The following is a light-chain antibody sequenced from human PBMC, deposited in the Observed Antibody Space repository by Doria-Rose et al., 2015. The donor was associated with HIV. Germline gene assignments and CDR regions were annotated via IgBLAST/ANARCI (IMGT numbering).Light chain of an antibody. V-gene: IGKV4-1*01. CDR1: QSLLYTSKNY. CDR2: WAS. Sequence: DIRVTQSPESLGMSLGERATLNCKSNQSLLYTSKNYLAWYQQKPGQPPKLLIYWASTRQSGVPARFSGSGSGTDFTLTISSLEAEDVAINYCQQYYDTPSFGPGTTVDIE. CDR3: QQYYDTPS. J-gene: IGKJ3*01.